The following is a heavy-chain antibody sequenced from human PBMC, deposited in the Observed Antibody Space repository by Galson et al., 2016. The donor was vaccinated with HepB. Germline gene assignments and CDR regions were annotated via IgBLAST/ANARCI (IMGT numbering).Heavy chain of an antibody. Sequence: SLRLSCAVSGFTFDNYWMHWVRQAPGKGLMWVSRLNGDGTITHYADSVKGRSNISRDNAKNTLFLQMNSLRADDTAVYYCARDSLSAAVAVTVLDVWGQGTTVTVSS. V-gene: IGHV3-74*01. CDR1: GFTFDNYW. D-gene: IGHD6-19*01. CDR3: ARDSLSAAVAVTVLDV. CDR2: LNGDGTIT. J-gene: IGHJ6*02.